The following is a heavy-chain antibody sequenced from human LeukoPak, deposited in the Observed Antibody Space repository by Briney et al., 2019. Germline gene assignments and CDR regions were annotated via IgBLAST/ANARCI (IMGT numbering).Heavy chain of an antibody. V-gene: IGHV3-30*02. J-gene: IGHJ3*02. D-gene: IGHD1-20*01. CDR3: ASGNWNDRAFDI. CDR1: GFTFSSYG. CDR2: IRYDGSNK. Sequence: PGGSLRLSCAASGFTFSSYGMHWVRQAPGKGLEWVAFIRYDGSNKYYVDSVKGRFTISRDNAKNSLYLQMNSLRVEDTAVYYCASGNWNDRAFDIWGQGTMVIVSS.